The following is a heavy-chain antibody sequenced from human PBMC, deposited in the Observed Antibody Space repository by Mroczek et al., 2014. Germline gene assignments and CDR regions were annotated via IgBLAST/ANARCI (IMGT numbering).Heavy chain of an antibody. CDR3: AGYVDSMRTNVDY. Sequence: QVQLQQWGPGLVKPSQTLSLTCTVSGGSISSGSYYWSWIRQPAGKGLEWIGRIYTSGSTNYNPSLKSRVTISVDTSKNQFSLKLSSVTAADTAVYYCAGYVDSMRTNVDYVGPGNPGHRLL. CDR2: IYTSGST. V-gene: IGHV4-61*02. J-gene: IGHJ4*02. D-gene: IGHD3-22*01. CDR1: GGSISSGSYY.